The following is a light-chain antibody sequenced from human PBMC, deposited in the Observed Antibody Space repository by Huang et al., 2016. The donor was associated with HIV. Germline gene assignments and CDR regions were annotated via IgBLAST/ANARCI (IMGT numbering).Light chain of an antibody. Sequence: DIQMTQSPSSLSASVGVRVTITCRASQSIKKYLNWYQQKPGKAPKLLIYGAPSLQSGVPSRFSGSGSGTDFTLTISSLQPEDFATYYCQQSYSTLLFTFGPGTKVDI. V-gene: IGKV1-39*01. CDR1: QSIKKY. CDR2: GAP. CDR3: QQSYSTLLFT. J-gene: IGKJ3*01.